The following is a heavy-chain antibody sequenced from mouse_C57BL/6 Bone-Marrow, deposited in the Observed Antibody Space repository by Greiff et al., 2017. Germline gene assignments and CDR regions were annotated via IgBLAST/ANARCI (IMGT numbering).Heavy chain of an antibody. D-gene: IGHD2-5*01. Sequence: EVQLVESGEGLVKPGGSLKLSCAASGFTFSSYAMSWVRQTPEKRLEWVAYISSGGDYIYYADTVKGRFTISRDNARNTLYLQMSSLTSEDTAMYYCTGDRDYSSPRGYYFDYWGQGTTLTVSS. CDR1: GFTFSSYA. V-gene: IGHV5-9-1*02. CDR2: ISSGGDYI. J-gene: IGHJ2*01. CDR3: TGDRDYSSPRGYYFDY.